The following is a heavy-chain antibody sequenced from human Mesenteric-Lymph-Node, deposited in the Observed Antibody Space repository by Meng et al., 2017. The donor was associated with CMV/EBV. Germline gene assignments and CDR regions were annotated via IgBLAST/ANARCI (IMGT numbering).Heavy chain of an antibody. CDR1: GFTVSTNY. CDR3: AILVAAAWDDH. D-gene: IGHD1-26*01. J-gene: IGHJ4*02. V-gene: IGHV3-21*06. CDR2: ISGSSTYT. Sequence: GGSLRLSCAASGFTVSTNYMTWVRQAPGRGLEWVSSISGSSTYTFYADSVKGRFTISRDNAKNSLYLQMNSLRGDDTAVYYCAILVAAAWDDHWGQGTLVTVSS.